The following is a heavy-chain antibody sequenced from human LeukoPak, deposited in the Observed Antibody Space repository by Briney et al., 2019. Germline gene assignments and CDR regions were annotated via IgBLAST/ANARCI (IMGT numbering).Heavy chain of an antibody. CDR2: IYHSGST. Sequence: PSETLSLTCAVSGYSISSGYYWGWIRQPPGKGLEWIGSIYHSGSTYYNPSLKSRVTISVDTSKDQFSLKLSSVTAADTAVYYCARHEVEDAFDIWGQGTMATVSS. D-gene: IGHD2-15*01. CDR1: GYSISSGYY. J-gene: IGHJ3*02. CDR3: ARHEVEDAFDI. V-gene: IGHV4-38-2*01.